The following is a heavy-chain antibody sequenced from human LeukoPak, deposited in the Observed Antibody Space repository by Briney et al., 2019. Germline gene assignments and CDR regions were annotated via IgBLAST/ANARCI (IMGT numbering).Heavy chain of an antibody. Sequence: ASVKVSCKASGYTFASFGITWVRQAPGQGLEWMGGIIPIFGTANYAQKFQGRVTITADESTSTAYMELSSLRSEDTAVYYCAREMGGSRDGYNYPSFDYWGQGTLVTVSS. V-gene: IGHV1-69*13. CDR2: IIPIFGTA. J-gene: IGHJ4*02. D-gene: IGHD5-24*01. CDR1: GYTFASFG. CDR3: AREMGGSRDGYNYPSFDY.